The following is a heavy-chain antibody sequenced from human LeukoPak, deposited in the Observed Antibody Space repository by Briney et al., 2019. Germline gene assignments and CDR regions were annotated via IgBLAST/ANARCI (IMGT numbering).Heavy chain of an antibody. V-gene: IGHV4-59*05. J-gene: IGHJ3*02. CDR2: IYYSGST. Sequence: SETLSLTCTVSGGSISSYYWSWIRQPPGKGLEWIGSIYYSGSTYYNPSLKSRVTISVDTSKNQFSLKLSSVTAADTAVYYRASARNSGTDAFDIWGQGTMVTVSS. CDR3: ASARNSGTDAFDI. CDR1: GGSISSYY. D-gene: IGHD1-1*01.